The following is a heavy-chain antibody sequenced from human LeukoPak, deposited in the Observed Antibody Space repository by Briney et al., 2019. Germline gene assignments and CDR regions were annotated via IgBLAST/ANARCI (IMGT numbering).Heavy chain of an antibody. CDR1: GGTFSSYA. CDR2: IIPIFGTA. J-gene: IGHJ5*02. CDR3: ARVEIQNYDSSGYPRNNWFDP. D-gene: IGHD3-22*01. Sequence: GASVKVSCKASGGTFSSYAISWVRQAPGQGLEWMGGIIPIFGTANYAQKFQGRVTITADESTSTAYMELSSLRSEDTAVYYCARVEIQNYDSSGYPRNNWFDPWGQGTLVTVSS. V-gene: IGHV1-69*13.